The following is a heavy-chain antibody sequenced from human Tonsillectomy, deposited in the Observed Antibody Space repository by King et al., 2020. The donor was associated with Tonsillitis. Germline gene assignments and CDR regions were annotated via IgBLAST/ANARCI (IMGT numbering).Heavy chain of an antibody. CDR3: AGESRYDFCSCYYTAYNWFDL. Sequence: QLQESGPGLVKPSETLSLTCTVSGGSISSSGYYGGWIRQPTGKGREWIGSIYYSGSTYYNPSLKSRVTISVDTSKNQFSLKLSSETAADTAVYYCAGESRYDFCSCYYTAYNWFDLWGQGTLVTVSS. D-gene: IGHD3-3*01. V-gene: IGHV4-39*07. CDR1: GGSISSSGYY. J-gene: IGHJ5*02. CDR2: IYYSGST.